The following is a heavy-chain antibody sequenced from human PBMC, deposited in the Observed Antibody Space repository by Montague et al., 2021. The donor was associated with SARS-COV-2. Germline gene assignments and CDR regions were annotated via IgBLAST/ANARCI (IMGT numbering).Heavy chain of an antibody. D-gene: IGHD2-21*01. CDR3: ARDHIVLKGVTKGMDV. J-gene: IGHJ6*02. CDR2: MYYSGST. CDR1: GGSISSSNYY. Sequence: SETLSLTCTVSGGSISSSNYYWSWIRQPPGKGLEWIRNMYYSGSTYYNPSLKSRVTISIDTSKNQFSLKLSSVTAADTAVYYCARDHIVLKGVTKGMDVWGQGTTVTVSS. V-gene: IGHV4-39*07.